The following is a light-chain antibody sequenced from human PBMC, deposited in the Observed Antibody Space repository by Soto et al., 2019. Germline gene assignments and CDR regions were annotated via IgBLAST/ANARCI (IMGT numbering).Light chain of an antibody. V-gene: IGKV3-20*01. Sequence: EIVLTQSPGTLSLSPGERATLSCRASQSVSSSYLAWYQQKPGQAPRLLIYRASSRATGIPDGFSCSGSGTHLTLTISSLLTELCAVYYCPQYGRAPLSFGGGIKLEFK. CDR2: RAS. J-gene: IGKJ4*01. CDR3: PQYGRAPLS. CDR1: QSVSSSY.